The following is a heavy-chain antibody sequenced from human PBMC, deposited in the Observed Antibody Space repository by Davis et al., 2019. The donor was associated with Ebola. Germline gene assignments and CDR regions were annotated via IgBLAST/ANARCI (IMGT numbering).Heavy chain of an antibody. D-gene: IGHD1-7*01. CDR3: AIGHGLTGTTDWFDP. J-gene: IGHJ5*02. V-gene: IGHV4-34*01. Sequence: GSLRLSCAVYGGSFSGYYWSWIRQPPGKGLEWIGEINHSGSTNYNPSLKSRVTISVDTSKNQFSLKLSSVTAADTAVYYCAIGHGLTGTTDWFDPWGQGTLVTVSS. CDR1: GGSFSGYY. CDR2: INHSGST.